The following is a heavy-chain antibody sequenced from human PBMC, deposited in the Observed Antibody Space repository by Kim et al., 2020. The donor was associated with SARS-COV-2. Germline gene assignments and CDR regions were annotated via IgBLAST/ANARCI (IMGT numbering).Heavy chain of an antibody. CDR2: IYSGGST. CDR3: ARFLGTYDVYGYNYDYYGMDV. CDR1: GFTVSSNY. Sequence: GGSLRLSCAASGFTVSSNYMSWVRQAPGKGLEWVSVIYSGGSTYYADSVKGRFTISRDNSKNTLYLQMNSLRAEDTAVYYCARFLGTYDVYGYNYDYYGMDVWGQGTTVTVSS. D-gene: IGHD3-22*01. J-gene: IGHJ6*02. V-gene: IGHV3-53*01.